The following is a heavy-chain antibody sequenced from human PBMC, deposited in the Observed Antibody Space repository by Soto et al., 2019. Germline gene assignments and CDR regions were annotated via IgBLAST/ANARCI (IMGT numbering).Heavy chain of an antibody. J-gene: IGHJ6*02. CDR2: IYYSGST. D-gene: IGHD3-22*01. V-gene: IGHV4-31*03. CDR3: AREVKDSSGSGYYYGMDV. CDR1: GGSISSGGYY. Sequence: SETLSLTCTVSGGSISSGGYYWSWIRQHPGKGLEWIGYIYYSGSTYYNPSLKSRVTISVDTSKNQFSLKLSSVTAADTAVYYCAREVKDSSGSGYYYGMDVWGQGTTVNVSS.